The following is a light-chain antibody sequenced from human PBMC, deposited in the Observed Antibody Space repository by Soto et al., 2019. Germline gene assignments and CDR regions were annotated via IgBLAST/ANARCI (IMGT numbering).Light chain of an antibody. CDR3: GSYTGSDTMI. J-gene: IGLJ2*01. Sequence: QSALTQPASVSGSPGQSITISCTGTSSDIGRYNYVSWYQHSPGKAPKLITYEVSDRPSGVSNRFSGSKSGTTASLTISGLQAEDEADYYCGSYTGSDTMIFGAGTQLTVL. CDR2: EVS. V-gene: IGLV2-14*01. CDR1: SSDIGRYNY.